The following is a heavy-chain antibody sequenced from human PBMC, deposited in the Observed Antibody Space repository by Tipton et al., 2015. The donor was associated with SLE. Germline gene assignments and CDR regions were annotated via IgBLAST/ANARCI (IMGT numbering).Heavy chain of an antibody. D-gene: IGHD3-3*01. CDR3: ARGLFYDFWSGYYTKAFDI. CDR2: IYYSGIT. CDR1: GGSISSSSYC. J-gene: IGHJ3*02. V-gene: IGHV4-39*07. Sequence: TLSLTCTVSGGSISSSSYCWGWIRQPPGKGLEWIGSIYYSGITNYNPSLKSRVTISVDTSKNQFSLKLSSVTAADTAVYYCARGLFYDFWSGYYTKAFDIWGQGTMVTVSS.